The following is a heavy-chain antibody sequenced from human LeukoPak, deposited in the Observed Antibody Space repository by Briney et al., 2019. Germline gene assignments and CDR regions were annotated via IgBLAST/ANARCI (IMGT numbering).Heavy chain of an antibody. Sequence: PSETLPLTCTVSGGSISSYYWSWIRQPPGKGLEWIGYIYYSGSTNYNPSLKSRVTISVDTSKNQFSLKLSSVTAADTAVYYCASTRYPLDYWGQGTLVTVSS. CDR2: IYYSGST. J-gene: IGHJ4*02. V-gene: IGHV4-59*01. CDR3: ASTRYPLDY. D-gene: IGHD1-1*01. CDR1: GGSISSYY.